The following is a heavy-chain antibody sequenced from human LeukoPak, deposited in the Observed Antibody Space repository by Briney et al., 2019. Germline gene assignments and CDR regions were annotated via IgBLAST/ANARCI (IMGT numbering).Heavy chain of an antibody. D-gene: IGHD2-8*01. CDR1: GFTFSSYA. CDR3: AKDRISELLVSNDAFDI. J-gene: IGHJ3*02. Sequence: PGGSLRLSCAASGFTFSSYAMHWVRQAPGKGLEWVAFIRFDGDNKYYADSVKGRFTISRDNSKNTLYLQMNSLRPEDTAVYYCAKDRISELLVSNDAFDIWGQGTMVSVSS. V-gene: IGHV3-30*02. CDR2: IRFDGDNK.